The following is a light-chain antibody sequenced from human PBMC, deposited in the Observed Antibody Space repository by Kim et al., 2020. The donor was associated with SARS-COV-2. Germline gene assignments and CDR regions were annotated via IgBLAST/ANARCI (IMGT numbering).Light chain of an antibody. CDR1: QSISSY. J-gene: IGKJ5*01. CDR2: AAS. V-gene: IGKV1-39*01. CDR3: QQSYSSIT. Sequence: DIPMTQSPSSLSASVGDRVTITCRASQSISSYLNWYQQKPGKAPKLLIYAASSLQSGVPSRFSGSGSGTDFTLTISSLQPEDFATYYCQQSYSSITICQGTRLEIK.